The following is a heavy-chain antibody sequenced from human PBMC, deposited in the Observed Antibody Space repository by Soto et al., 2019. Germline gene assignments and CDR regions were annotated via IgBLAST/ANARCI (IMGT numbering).Heavy chain of an antibody. CDR3: ARGWVVPANDY. J-gene: IGHJ4*02. V-gene: IGHV1-8*01. D-gene: IGHD2-15*01. CDR1: GYIFTNYD. CDR2: MNPNSGNT. Sequence: QVQLVQSGAEVKKPGASVKVSCKASGYIFTNYDINWVRQATGQGLEWMGWMNPNSGNTGCAQKFQGRVTMTRNTSISTAYMELSSLRSEDTVVYYCARGWVVPANDYWGQGTLVTVSS.